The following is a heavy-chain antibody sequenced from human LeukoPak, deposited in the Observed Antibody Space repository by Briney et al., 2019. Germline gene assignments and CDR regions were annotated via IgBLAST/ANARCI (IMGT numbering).Heavy chain of an antibody. D-gene: IGHD3-22*01. CDR1: GGSITSSSYY. CDR2: IYYSGST. J-gene: IGHJ4*02. CDR3: ARHHYDRSGLGYFDY. V-gene: IGHV4-39*01. Sequence: PSETLSLTCTVSGGSITSSSYYWGWIRQPPGKELEWIGSIYYSGSTYYNPSLKSRVTMSVDTSKNQFSLKLSSVTAADTAVYYCARHHYDRSGLGYFDYWGQGTLVTVSS.